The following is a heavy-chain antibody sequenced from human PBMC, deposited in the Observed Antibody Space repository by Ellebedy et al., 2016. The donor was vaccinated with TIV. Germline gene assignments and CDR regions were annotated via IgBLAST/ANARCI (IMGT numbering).Heavy chain of an antibody. CDR2: IDTAGDT. V-gene: IGHV3-13*01. Sequence: GESLKISXAASGFIFSIYDMHWVRQVTGKGLDWVSRIDTAGDTYHPGSVKGRFTISRDNAKNSLYLQMNSLRAGDTAVYYCVRVKRGNYDAFDIWGQGTMVTVSS. CDR3: VRVKRGNYDAFDI. J-gene: IGHJ3*02. CDR1: GFIFSIYD. D-gene: IGHD1-26*01.